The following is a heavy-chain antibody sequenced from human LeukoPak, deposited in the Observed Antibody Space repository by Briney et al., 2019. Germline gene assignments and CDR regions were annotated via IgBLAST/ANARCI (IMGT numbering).Heavy chain of an antibody. D-gene: IGHD3-22*01. Sequence: SETLSLTCTVSGGSINSFYWSWIRQPAGKGLEWIGRIYASGYTNYNPSLKSRVTMSVDTSKNQFTLKLTSVTAADTAVYYCARDRDYYDSSGNFDSWGQGTLVTVSS. J-gene: IGHJ4*02. CDR2: IYASGYT. V-gene: IGHV4-4*07. CDR3: ARDRDYYDSSGNFDS. CDR1: GGSINSFY.